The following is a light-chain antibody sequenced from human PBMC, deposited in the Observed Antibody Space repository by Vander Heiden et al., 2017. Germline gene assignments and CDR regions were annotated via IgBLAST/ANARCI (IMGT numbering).Light chain of an antibody. CDR1: QSISSS. J-gene: IGKJ1*01. CDR3: QQSDSTRPT. Sequence: DIQMTQSPSSLSASEGDSVTLTCRASQSISSSLNWYQQKPGKAPNLLIYGASSLLSGVPSTFSGSGSGTDFTLTISRLQPEDFATYYCQQSDSTRPTFGQGTKVEIK. V-gene: IGKV1-39*01. CDR2: GAS.